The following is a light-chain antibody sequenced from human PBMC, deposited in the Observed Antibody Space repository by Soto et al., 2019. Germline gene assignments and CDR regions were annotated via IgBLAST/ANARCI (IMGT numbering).Light chain of an antibody. V-gene: IGKV1-39*01. CDR2: AAA. CDR1: HTIKNS. Sequence: DIQMTQSPSSLSASVGDRVTITCRSSHTIKNSVNWYQQTLGKAPRFLIYAAATLQSGVPSRFSGSGAGTDFTLTISSLQPEDFATDYCQQSYSTPRTLGQGTEGEMK. CDR3: QQSYSTPRT. J-gene: IGKJ1*01.